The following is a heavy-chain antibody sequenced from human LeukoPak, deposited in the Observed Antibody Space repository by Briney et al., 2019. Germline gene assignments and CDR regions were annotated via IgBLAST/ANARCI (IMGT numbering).Heavy chain of an antibody. Sequence: ASVKVACKASGYIFSDYGFAWVRQAPGQGLEWMGWISTYNGNIKYAHMLQGRVTMATDTSTSTAFLELRSLRSDDTAVYYCAREDTSGYFDYWGQGTLVTVSS. J-gene: IGHJ4*02. V-gene: IGHV1-18*01. CDR1: GYIFSDYG. D-gene: IGHD3-22*01. CDR3: AREDTSGYFDY. CDR2: ISTYNGNI.